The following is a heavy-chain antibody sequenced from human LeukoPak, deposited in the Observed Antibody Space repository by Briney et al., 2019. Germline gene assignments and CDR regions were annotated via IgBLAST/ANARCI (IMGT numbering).Heavy chain of an antibody. J-gene: IGHJ4*02. V-gene: IGHV4-59*01. CDR1: GGSISSSY. CDR3: ARSAYYYDGSDYYYFDY. CDR2: IYYSAST. Sequence: SETLSLTCTVSGGSISSSYWSWIRQPPGQGLEWIGYIYYSASTNYNPSLKSRVTISVDTSKNQFSLKLSSMTAADTAVYYCARSAYYYDGSDYYYFDYWGQGNRVTVSS. D-gene: IGHD3-22*01.